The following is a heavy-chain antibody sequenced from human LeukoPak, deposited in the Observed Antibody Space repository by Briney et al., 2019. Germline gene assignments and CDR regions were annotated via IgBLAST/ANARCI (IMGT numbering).Heavy chain of an antibody. V-gene: IGHV1-18*04. CDR1: GYTFTSYG. CDR2: ISAYNGNT. CDR3: AREPKDETSGYYYFDY. Sequence: VASVKVSCKASGYTFTSYGISWVRQAPGQGLEWMGWISAYNGNTNYAQKLQGRVTMTTDTSTSTAYMELRSLRSDDTAVYYCAREPKDETSGYYYFDYWGQGTLVTVS. D-gene: IGHD3-22*01. J-gene: IGHJ4*02.